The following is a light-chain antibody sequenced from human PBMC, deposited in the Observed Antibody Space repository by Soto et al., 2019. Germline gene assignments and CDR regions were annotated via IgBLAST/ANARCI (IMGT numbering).Light chain of an antibody. CDR1: QSTDSW. CDR3: QQYGSYPLT. V-gene: IGKV1-5*03. Sequence: DIQMTQSPSTLSASVGDRVTITCRASQSTDSWLAWYQQKPGKAPKVLIYQASSLESGVPSRFSGSGSGTEFTLTISSLQPDDFATYYSQQYGSYPLTFGGGTKVEIK. CDR2: QAS. J-gene: IGKJ4*01.